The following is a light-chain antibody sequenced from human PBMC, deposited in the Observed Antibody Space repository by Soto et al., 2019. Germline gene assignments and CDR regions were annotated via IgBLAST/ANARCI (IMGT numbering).Light chain of an antibody. CDR1: SGHSSYI. Sequence: QSVLTQSSSASAYLGSSVKLTCTLSSGHSSYIIAWHQQQPGKAPRYLMKLEGSGSYNKGSGVPDRFSGSSSGADRYLTISNLQSEDEAEYYCETGDSNTRVFGGGTKLTVL. J-gene: IGLJ2*01. CDR2: LEGSGSY. V-gene: IGLV4-60*03. CDR3: ETGDSNTRV.